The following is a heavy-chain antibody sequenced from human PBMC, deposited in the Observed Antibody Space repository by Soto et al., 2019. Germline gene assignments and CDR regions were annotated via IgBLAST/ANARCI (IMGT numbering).Heavy chain of an antibody. Sequence: GGSLRLSCAASGFTFSSYAMSWVRQAPGKGLEWVSAISGSGGSTYYADSVKGRLTISRDNSKNTLYLQMNSLRAEDTAVYYCASKAGYSGYPITGYWGQGTLVTVSS. CDR3: ASKAGYSGYPITGY. D-gene: IGHD5-12*01. CDR2: ISGSGGST. CDR1: GFTFSSYA. V-gene: IGHV3-23*01. J-gene: IGHJ4*02.